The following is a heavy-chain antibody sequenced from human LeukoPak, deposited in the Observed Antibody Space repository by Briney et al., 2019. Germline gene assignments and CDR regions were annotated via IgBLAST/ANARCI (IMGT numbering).Heavy chain of an antibody. D-gene: IGHD2/OR15-2a*01. V-gene: IGHV4-61*02. J-gene: IGHJ4*02. CDR1: GGSISSGSYY. CDR3: ARDGLSNFDY. Sequence: SQTLFLTCTVSGGSISSGSYYWSWVRQPAGKGLEWIGRIYTSGSTNYNPSLKSRVTISVDTSKNQFSLKLSSVTAADTAVYYCARDGLSNFDYWGQGILVTVSS. CDR2: IYTSGST.